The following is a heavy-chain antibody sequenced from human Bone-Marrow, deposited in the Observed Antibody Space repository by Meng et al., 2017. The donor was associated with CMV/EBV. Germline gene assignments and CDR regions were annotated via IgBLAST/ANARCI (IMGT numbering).Heavy chain of an antibody. J-gene: IGHJ5*02. CDR1: GYTFTGYY. Sequence: ASVKVSCKASGYTFTGYYMHWVRQAPGQGLEWMGWISGYTGNISYAQKFQGRVTITTDTSTSTAYMDLRSLTYDDTAVYYCARDVSGLGNPPLGFDPWGQGTLVTVSS. CDR3: ARDVSGLGNPPLGFDP. CDR2: ISGYTGNI. V-gene: IGHV1-18*04. D-gene: IGHD4-23*01.